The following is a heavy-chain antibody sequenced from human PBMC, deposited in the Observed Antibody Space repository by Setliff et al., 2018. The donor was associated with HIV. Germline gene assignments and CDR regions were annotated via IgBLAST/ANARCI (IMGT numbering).Heavy chain of an antibody. V-gene: IGHV1-8*01. CDR2: LNPNSHNT. J-gene: IGHJ6*03. D-gene: IGHD3-22*01. CDR3: ATARRYYYDRGRRSHYYIDV. Sequence: GASVKVSCKPSEYSFTSYDINWVRQATGQGHEWMGWLNPNSHNTGYAQKFKGRVAMTWDTSISTAYMVLSNLKSEDTAVYYCATARRYYYDRGRRSHYYIDVLGKGTTVTVSS. CDR1: EYSFTSYD.